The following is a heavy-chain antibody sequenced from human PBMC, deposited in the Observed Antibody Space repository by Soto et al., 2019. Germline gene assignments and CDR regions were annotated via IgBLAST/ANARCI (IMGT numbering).Heavy chain of an antibody. CDR1: GFTFSSYA. Sequence: EVQLLESGGGLVQPGGSLRLSCAASGFTFSSYAMSWVRQAPGKGLEWVSAISGSGGSTYYADSVKGWFTISRDNSKNTLYLQMNSLRAEDTAVYYCAKDPSTEVITGDAFDIWGQGTMVTVSS. D-gene: IGHD3-22*01. V-gene: IGHV3-23*01. J-gene: IGHJ3*02. CDR3: AKDPSTEVITGDAFDI. CDR2: ISGSGGST.